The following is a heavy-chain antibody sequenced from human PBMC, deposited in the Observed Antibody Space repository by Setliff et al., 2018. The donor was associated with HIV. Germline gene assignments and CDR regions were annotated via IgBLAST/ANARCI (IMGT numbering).Heavy chain of an antibody. J-gene: IGHJ3*02. Sequence: ASVKVSCKASGYTFTDYYMHWVRQAPGQGLEWMGWINPNSGGTKSAQTFQGRVTMTRDTSINTAYMDLSRLRSDDTAIYYCARDKLEETAESLWGPMKNDAFDIWGPGTLGT. V-gene: IGHV1-2*02. CDR1: GYTFTDYY. CDR2: INPNSGGT. D-gene: IGHD2-21*01. CDR3: ARDKLEETAESLWGPMKNDAFDI.